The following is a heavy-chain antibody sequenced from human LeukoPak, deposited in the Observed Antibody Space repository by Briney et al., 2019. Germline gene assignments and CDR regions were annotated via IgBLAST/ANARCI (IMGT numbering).Heavy chain of an antibody. Sequence: GRSLRLSCAASGFAFSNYDMHWVRQAPGKGLEWVAVISYDGTNKYYADSVKGRFTISRDNSKSTLYLQMNSLRAEDTAVYYCAKENDFVYWGQGTLVTVSS. CDR2: ISYDGTNK. CDR3: AKENDFVY. D-gene: IGHD3-3*01. J-gene: IGHJ4*02. CDR1: GFAFSNYD. V-gene: IGHV3-30*18.